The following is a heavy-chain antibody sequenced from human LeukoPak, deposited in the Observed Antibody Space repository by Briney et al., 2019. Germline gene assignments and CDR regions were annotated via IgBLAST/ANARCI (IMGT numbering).Heavy chain of an antibody. CDR1: GFTFSSYD. Sequence: PGGSLRLSCAASGFTFSSYDMHWVRQAPGKGLEWVAYLRFDGGNRYFAESVKGRFTISRDNAKNSLYLQMNSLRAEDTAFYYCARVAILTGNAFDIWGQGTMVTVSS. CDR3: ARVAILTGNAFDI. V-gene: IGHV3-30*02. J-gene: IGHJ3*02. CDR2: LRFDGGNR. D-gene: IGHD3-9*01.